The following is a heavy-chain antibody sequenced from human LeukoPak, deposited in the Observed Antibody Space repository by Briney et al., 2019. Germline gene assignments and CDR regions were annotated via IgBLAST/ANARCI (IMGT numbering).Heavy chain of an antibody. J-gene: IGHJ4*02. V-gene: IGHV1-69*06. CDR3: ARGSSGWWYYFDY. Sequence: GASVKVSCKASGGTFSSYAISWVRQAPGQGLEWMGGIIPIFGTANYAQKFQGRATITADKSTSTAYMELSSLRSEDTAVYYCARGSSGWWYYFDYWGQGTLVTVSS. D-gene: IGHD6-19*01. CDR1: GGTFSSYA. CDR2: IIPIFGTA.